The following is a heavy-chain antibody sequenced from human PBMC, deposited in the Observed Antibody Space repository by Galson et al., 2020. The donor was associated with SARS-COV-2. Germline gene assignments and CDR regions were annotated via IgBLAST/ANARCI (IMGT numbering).Heavy chain of an antibody. CDR1: GFTVSSNY. CDR2: IYSGGST. CDR3: ARGVRTFGGATASDGFDI. D-gene: IGHD3-16*01. J-gene: IGHJ3*02. V-gene: IGHV3-66*01. Sequence: TGGSLRLSCAVSGFTVSSNYMNWVRQTPGKGLEWVSVIYSGGSTYYAGSVKGRFTISRDNSKNTLYLQMNSLRAGDTAVYYCARGVRTFGGATASDGFDIWGQGTMVTVSS.